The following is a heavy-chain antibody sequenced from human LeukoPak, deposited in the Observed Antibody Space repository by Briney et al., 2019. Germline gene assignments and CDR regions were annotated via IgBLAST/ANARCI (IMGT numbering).Heavy chain of an antibody. CDR2: ISSDGSST. J-gene: IGHJ4*02. CDR1: GFTFSSYS. CDR3: ARVSSWATDY. Sequence: GGSLRLSCAASGFTFSSYSMNWVRQAPGKGLVWVSRISSDGSSTSYADSVKGRFTISRDNAKNTLYLQMNSLRAEDTAVYYCARVSSWATDYWGQGTLVTVSS. D-gene: IGHD6-13*01. V-gene: IGHV3-74*01.